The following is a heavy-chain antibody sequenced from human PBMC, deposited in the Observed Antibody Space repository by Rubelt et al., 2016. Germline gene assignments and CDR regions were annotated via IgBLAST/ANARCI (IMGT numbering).Heavy chain of an antibody. Sequence: GGGLVQPGGSLRLSCAASGFTVSSNYMSWVRQAPGKGLEWVSVIYSGGSTYYADSVKGRFTISRDNSKNTLYLQMNSLRAEDTAVYYCARGPPPGYSSGRYAFDIWGQGTMVTVSS. CDR3: ARGPPPGYSSGRYAFDI. D-gene: IGHD6-19*01. CDR2: IYSGGST. CDR1: GFTVSSNY. V-gene: IGHV3-66*01. J-gene: IGHJ3*02.